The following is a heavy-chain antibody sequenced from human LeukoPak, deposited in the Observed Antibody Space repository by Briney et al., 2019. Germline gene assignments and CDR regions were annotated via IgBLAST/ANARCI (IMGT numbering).Heavy chain of an antibody. V-gene: IGHV4-61*01. CDR2: MYSSGST. J-gene: IGHJ4*02. D-gene: IGHD7-27*01. CDR3: AREERFWGLDY. CDR1: GDSVSSGSYY. Sequence: SETLSLTCTVSGDSVSSGSYYWSWIRQPPGKGLEWIGYMYSSGSTNYNPSLKSRVTVSVDTSRNQFSLKLTSVTAADTAVYYCAREERFWGLDYWGQGTLVTVSS.